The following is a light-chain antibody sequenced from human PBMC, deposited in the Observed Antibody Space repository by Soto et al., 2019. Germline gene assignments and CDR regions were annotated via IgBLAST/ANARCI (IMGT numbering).Light chain of an antibody. CDR3: QQRAVWPLS. V-gene: IGKV3-11*01. CDR2: GAS. Sequence: EVVLTQSPAILSLSPGETATLSCRAGQPIRNDLGWYQQRPGQAPRLLIYGASNRATGIPDRFSGSGSGSDFTPTITRLAPEDLAIYYCQQRAVWPLSFGGGTKVEIK. J-gene: IGKJ4*01. CDR1: QPIRND.